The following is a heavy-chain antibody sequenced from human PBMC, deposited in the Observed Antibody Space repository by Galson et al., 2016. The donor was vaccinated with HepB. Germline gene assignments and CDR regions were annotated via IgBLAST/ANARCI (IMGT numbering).Heavy chain of an antibody. D-gene: IGHD6-13*01. J-gene: IGHJ5*02. CDR1: GYTFTNYW. V-gene: IGHV5-51*01. Sequence: QSGAEVKKPGESLKISCKGSGYTFTNYWIGWVRQMPGKGLEWMGITYPGDSDTRYNPSFHGQVTISADKSSSPAYLPWRSLKASDTGMYYCARHGGIASAGSGDYNWFGPWGQGTLVTVSS. CDR2: TYPGDSDT. CDR3: ARHGGIASAGSGDYNWFGP.